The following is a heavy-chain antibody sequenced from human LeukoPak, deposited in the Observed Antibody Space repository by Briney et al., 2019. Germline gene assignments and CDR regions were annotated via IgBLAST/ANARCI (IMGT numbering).Heavy chain of an antibody. CDR1: GGSISSYY. V-gene: IGHV4-59*01. J-gene: IGHJ4*02. D-gene: IGHD6-19*01. CDR3: ARDRDSSGWHEYFDY. CDR2: IYYSGST. Sequence: SETLSLTCTVSGGSISSYYWSWIRQPPGKGLEWIGYIYYSGSTNYNPSLKSRVTISVDTSKNQFSLKLSSVTAADTAVYYCARDRDSSGWHEYFDYWGQGTLVTVSS.